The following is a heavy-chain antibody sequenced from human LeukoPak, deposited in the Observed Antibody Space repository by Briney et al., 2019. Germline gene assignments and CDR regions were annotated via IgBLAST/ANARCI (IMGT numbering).Heavy chain of an antibody. CDR2: IYPGDSDT. Sequence: GESLKISCQGSGYTFTTYWIGWVRQMPDKGLEWMGIIYPGDSDTKYSPSFQGQVTISADKSISTAYLQWSSLKASDTAMYYCARRSDGYNFRHLDYWGQGTLVTVSS. D-gene: IGHD5-24*01. CDR3: ARRSDGYNFRHLDY. CDR1: GYTFTTYW. J-gene: IGHJ4*02. V-gene: IGHV5-51*01.